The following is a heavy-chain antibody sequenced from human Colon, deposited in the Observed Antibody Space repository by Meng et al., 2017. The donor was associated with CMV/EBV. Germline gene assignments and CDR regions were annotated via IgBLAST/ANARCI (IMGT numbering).Heavy chain of an antibody. Sequence: SVKVSCKASGGTFSSYAISWVRQVPGQGLEWMGGIIPIFGTANYAQKFQGRVTITTDESTSTAYMELSSLRSEDTAVYYCARRPGSLGQFDYWGQGTLVTVSS. CDR1: GGTFSSYA. CDR3: ARRPGSLGQFDY. CDR2: IIPIFGTA. V-gene: IGHV1-69*05. D-gene: IGHD3-10*01. J-gene: IGHJ4*02.